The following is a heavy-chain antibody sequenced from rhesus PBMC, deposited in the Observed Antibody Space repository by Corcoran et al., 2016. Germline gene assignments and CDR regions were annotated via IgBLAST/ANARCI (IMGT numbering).Heavy chain of an antibody. D-gene: IGHD5-42*01. CDR3: AKGGIQRVQPVDY. CDR1: GFTFSSYW. Sequence: EVQLVESGGGLAKPGGSLRLSCAASGFTFSSYWMNWVRQAPGKGLEWVTGFNSGGGSTYYADSVRGRFTSSRDNSKNTLALQMNSLRAEDTAVYYCAKGGIQRVQPVDYWGQGVLVTVSS. CDR2: FNSGGGST. V-gene: IGHV3S25*01. J-gene: IGHJ4*01.